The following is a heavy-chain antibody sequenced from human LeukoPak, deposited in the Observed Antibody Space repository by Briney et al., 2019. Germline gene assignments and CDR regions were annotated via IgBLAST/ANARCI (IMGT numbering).Heavy chain of an antibody. J-gene: IGHJ4*02. V-gene: IGHV3-74*01. CDR3: ARGYSSGSRIDY. D-gene: IGHD6-25*01. CDR2: INSDGSNT. CDR1: GFTFTTSW. Sequence: PGGSLRLSCAASGFTFTTSWMHWVRQAPGKGLVWVSRINSDGSNTADADSVKGRFTISGDNAKNTVYLQMNSLRAEDTAVYYCARGYSSGSRIDYWGQGTLVTVSS.